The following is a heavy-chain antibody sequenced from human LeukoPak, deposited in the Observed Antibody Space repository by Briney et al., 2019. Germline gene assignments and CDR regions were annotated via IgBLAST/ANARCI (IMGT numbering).Heavy chain of an antibody. J-gene: IGHJ4*02. D-gene: IGHD5-18*01. CDR2: TYYSGST. Sequence: PSETLYLTCTVSGGSISSGGYYWSWIRQQPGKGLEWIGYTYYSGSTYYNPSLKSRVTISVDTSKNQFSLKLSSVTAADTAVYYCARVNTAMAYRSFDYWGQGTLVTVSS. CDR3: ARVNTAMAYRSFDY. V-gene: IGHV4-31*03. CDR1: GGSISSGGYY.